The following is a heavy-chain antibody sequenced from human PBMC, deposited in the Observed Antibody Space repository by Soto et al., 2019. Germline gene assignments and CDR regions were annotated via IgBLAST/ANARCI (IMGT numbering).Heavy chain of an antibody. Sequence: EVQLVESGGGLVQPGGSLRLSCAASGFTFRSHWMHWVRQAPGKGLVWVSRISGAGSSTHYADSVKARFTISRDNAKNTLYLQMNSLRAEDTAVYYCARGGNYVFDYWGQGTLVTVSS. CDR2: ISGAGSST. CDR1: GFTFRSHW. D-gene: IGHD1-26*01. J-gene: IGHJ4*02. V-gene: IGHV3-74*01. CDR3: ARGGNYVFDY.